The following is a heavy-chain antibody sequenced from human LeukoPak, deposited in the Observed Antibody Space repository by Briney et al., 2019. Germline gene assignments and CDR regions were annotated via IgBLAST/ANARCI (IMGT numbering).Heavy chain of an antibody. CDR1: GYTFSSYG. CDR3: ARGPYYYASSGYSLDY. D-gene: IGHD3-22*01. Sequence: ASVKVSCKASGYTFSSYGISWVRQAPGQGLEWMGWISAYNGNTNYAQKLQGRVTMTTDTSTSTAYMELRSLRSDDTAVYYCARGPYYYASSGYSLDYWGQGTLVTVSS. J-gene: IGHJ4*02. CDR2: ISAYNGNT. V-gene: IGHV1-18*01.